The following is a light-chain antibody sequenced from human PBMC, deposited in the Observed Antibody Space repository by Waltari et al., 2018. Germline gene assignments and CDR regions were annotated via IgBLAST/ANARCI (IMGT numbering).Light chain of an antibody. CDR1: QSVSTY. CDR2: DAS. J-gene: IGKJ4*01. V-gene: IGKV3-11*01. Sequence: EIVLTQFPATLSLSPGERATLSCRASQSVSTYLGWYQQKPGQAPRLLIYDASKRATDIPARFSGSGSGTDFTLAISSLEPEDFAVYYCQHRANWPLTFGGGTKVEIK. CDR3: QHRANWPLT.